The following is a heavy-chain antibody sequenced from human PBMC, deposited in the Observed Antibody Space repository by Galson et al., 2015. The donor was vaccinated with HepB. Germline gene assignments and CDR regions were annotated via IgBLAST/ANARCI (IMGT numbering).Heavy chain of an antibody. Sequence: PALVKPTQTLTLTCTFSGFSLSTSGVGVGWIRQPPGKALEWLALIYWDDDKRYSPSLKSRLTITKDTSKNQVVLTMTNMDPVDTATYYCAHSPPYVWGSYRPNWFDPWGQGTLVTVSS. CDR1: GFSLSTSGVG. CDR2: IYWDDDK. V-gene: IGHV2-5*02. D-gene: IGHD3-16*02. J-gene: IGHJ5*02. CDR3: AHSPPYVWGSYRPNWFDP.